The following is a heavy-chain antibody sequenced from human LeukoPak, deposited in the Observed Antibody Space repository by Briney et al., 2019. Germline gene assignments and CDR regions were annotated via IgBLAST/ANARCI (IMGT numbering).Heavy chain of an antibody. CDR3: ARGSSRTYNWFDP. J-gene: IGHJ5*02. V-gene: IGHV1-2*02. D-gene: IGHD6-13*01. CDR2: INPNSGGT. CDR1: GYTFTGYY. Sequence: ASVKVSCKASGYTFTGYYMHWVRQAPGQGLEWMGWINPNSGGTNYAQKFQGRVTMTRDTSISTAYTELSRLRSDDTAVYYCARGSSRTYNWFDPWGQGTLVTVSS.